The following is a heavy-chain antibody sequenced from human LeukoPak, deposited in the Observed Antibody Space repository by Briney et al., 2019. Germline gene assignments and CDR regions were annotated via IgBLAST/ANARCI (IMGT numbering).Heavy chain of an antibody. J-gene: IGHJ6*02. CDR2: IYTSGST. CDR1: GGSISSYY. V-gene: IGHV4-4*07. Sequence: SETLSLTCTVSGGSISSYYWSWIRQPAGRGLEWIGRIYTSGSTNYNPSLKSRVTMSVDTSKNQFSLKLSSVTAADTAVYYCARETYDFWSGFSGGMDVWGQGTTVTVPS. CDR3: ARETYDFWSGFSGGMDV. D-gene: IGHD3-3*01.